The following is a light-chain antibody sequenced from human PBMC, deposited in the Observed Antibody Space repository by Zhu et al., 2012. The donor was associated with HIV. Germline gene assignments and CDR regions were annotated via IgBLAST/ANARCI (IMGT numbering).Light chain of an antibody. Sequence: IVLTQSPATLSLSPGERATVSCRASQSVNSFLAWYQQKPGQAPRLLIYDTSKRATGIPARFSGSGSGTDFTLTISSLEPEDFALYYCQQRRNWPLTFGGGTPGWRSN. CDR1: QSVNSF. CDR3: QQRRNWPLT. V-gene: IGKV3-11*01. J-gene: IGKJ4*01. CDR2: DTS.